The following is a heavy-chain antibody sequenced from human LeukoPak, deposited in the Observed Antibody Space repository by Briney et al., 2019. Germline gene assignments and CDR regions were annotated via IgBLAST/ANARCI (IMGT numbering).Heavy chain of an antibody. D-gene: IGHD6-19*01. V-gene: IGHV4-31*03. CDR2: IYYSGST. J-gene: IGHJ4*02. Sequence: PSETLSLTCTVSGGSISSGGYYWSWIRQHPGKGLEWIGYIYYSGSTYYNPSLKSRVTISVVTSKNQFSLKLSSVTAADTAVYYCARDLRAVGFDYWGQGTLVTVSS. CDR3: ARDLRAVGFDY. CDR1: GGSISSGGYY.